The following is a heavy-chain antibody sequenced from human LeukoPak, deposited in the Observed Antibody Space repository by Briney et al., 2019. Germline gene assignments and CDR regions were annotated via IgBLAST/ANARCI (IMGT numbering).Heavy chain of an antibody. CDR3: ARVMKRYSSSWYGVRGDFDY. CDR1: GFTFSSYA. J-gene: IGHJ4*02. D-gene: IGHD6-13*01. Sequence: PGGSLRLSCAASGFTFSSYAMHWVRQAPGKGLEYVSAISSNGGSTYYANSVKGRFTISRDNSKNTLYLQMGSLRAEDMAVYYCARVMKRYSSSWYGVRGDFDYWGQGTLVTVSS. V-gene: IGHV3-64*01. CDR2: ISSNGGST.